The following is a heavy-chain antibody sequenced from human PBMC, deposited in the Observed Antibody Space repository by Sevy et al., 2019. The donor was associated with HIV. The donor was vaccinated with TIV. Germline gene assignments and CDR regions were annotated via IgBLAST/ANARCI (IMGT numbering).Heavy chain of an antibody. Sequence: GGSLRLSCAASGFTFSSYWMHWVRQAPGKGLVWVSRSNEDGSTTNYADSVKGRFTISRGNAKNTLYLQMHSLRAEDTAVYYCARDIGGLGSFWGQGTTVTVSS. V-gene: IGHV3-74*01. J-gene: IGHJ6*02. CDR1: GFTFSSYW. CDR2: SNEDGSTT. CDR3: ARDIGGLGSF. D-gene: IGHD3-16*01.